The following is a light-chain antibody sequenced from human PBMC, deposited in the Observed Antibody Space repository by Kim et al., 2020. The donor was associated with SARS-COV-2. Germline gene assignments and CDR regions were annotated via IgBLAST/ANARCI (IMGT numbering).Light chain of an antibody. J-gene: IGKJ1*01. V-gene: IGKV1-17*03. CDR1: QGVGTD. CDR2: AVS. CDR3: LQHHSHHWT. Sequence: AAVVERVTSTCRASQGVGTDLACFQLKQGKGPKCLIYAVSKLRSGVPFRCSGSGSGTEFTLTISSLQPEDFATYYCLQHHSHHWTFGPGTKVDIK.